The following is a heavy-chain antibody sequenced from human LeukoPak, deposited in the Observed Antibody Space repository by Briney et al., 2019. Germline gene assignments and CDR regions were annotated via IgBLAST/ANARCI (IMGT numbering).Heavy chain of an antibody. Sequence: GASVKVSCTTSGYSFNSHHVHWVRQAPGQGLEWMGINFFHDGSTSNTQKFQGRVTMTRDTSTSTVYMELSSLRSEDTAVYYCARDSGNNHYDMDVWGQGTTVIVSS. CDR2: NFFHDGST. CDR1: GYSFNSHH. V-gene: IGHV1-46*02. D-gene: IGHD1/OR15-1a*01. CDR3: ARDSGNNHYDMDV. J-gene: IGHJ6*02.